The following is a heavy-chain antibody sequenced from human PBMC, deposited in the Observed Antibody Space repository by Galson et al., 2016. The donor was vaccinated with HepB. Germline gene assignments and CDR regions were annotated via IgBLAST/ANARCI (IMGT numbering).Heavy chain of an antibody. Sequence: SLRLSCAASGFSFSNSGMSWVRQAPGRGLEWVSGITRSGDATHHADFVKGRFTISRDNSKTTPYLYMNNLTAGDTAIYYCGKHGGFDYWGQGALVTVSS. CDR3: GKHGGFDY. D-gene: IGHD3-16*01. J-gene: IGHJ4*02. V-gene: IGHV3-23*01. CDR2: ITRSGDAT. CDR1: GFSFSNSG.